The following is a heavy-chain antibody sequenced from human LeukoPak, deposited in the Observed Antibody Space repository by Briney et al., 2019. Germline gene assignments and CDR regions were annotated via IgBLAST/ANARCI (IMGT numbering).Heavy chain of an antibody. J-gene: IGHJ6*02. D-gene: IGHD3-10*01. CDR1: GGTFSSYA. CDR2: IIPIFGTA. Sequence: SVKVSCKASGGTFSSYAISWVRQAPGQGLEWMGGIIPIFGTANYAQKFQGRVTITADESTSTAYMELSSLRSEDTAVYYCAREFGELYGMDVWGQGTTVAVSS. CDR3: AREFGELYGMDV. V-gene: IGHV1-69*13.